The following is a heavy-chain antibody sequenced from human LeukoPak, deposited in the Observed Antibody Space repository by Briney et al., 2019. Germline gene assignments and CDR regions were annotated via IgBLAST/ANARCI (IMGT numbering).Heavy chain of an antibody. CDR3: AKARYSGSPALDF. J-gene: IGHJ4*02. D-gene: IGHD1-26*01. V-gene: IGHV3-30*02. Sequence: GGPLRLSCAASGFTFSSYAMHRLRHAPPKRLPSVAFTRYDESKTFYGGSVRGRFTISRDNSKNTLYLQMNSLTTDDSAVYYCAKARYSGSPALDFWGQGTLVTVSS. CDR1: GFTFSSYA. CDR2: TRYDESKT.